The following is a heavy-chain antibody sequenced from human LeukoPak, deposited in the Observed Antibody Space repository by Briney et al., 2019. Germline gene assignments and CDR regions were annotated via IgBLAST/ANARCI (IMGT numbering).Heavy chain of an antibody. CDR1: GYTFTSYG. Sequence: GASVKVSCKASGYTFTSYGISWVRPAPGQGLEWMGWISAYNGNTNYAQKLQGRVTMTTDTSTSTAYMELRSLRSDDTAVYYCARDRDGSYYDILTGYRSNYGMDGWGQGTTVTVSS. D-gene: IGHD3-9*01. CDR2: ISAYNGNT. J-gene: IGHJ6*02. V-gene: IGHV1-18*01. CDR3: ARDRDGSYYDILTGYRSNYGMDG.